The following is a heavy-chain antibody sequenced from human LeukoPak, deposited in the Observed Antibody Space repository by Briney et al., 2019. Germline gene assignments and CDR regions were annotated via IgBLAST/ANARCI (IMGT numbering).Heavy chain of an antibody. CDR2: LFHSGTT. CDR3: ARQGYGRSSFFDH. V-gene: IGHV4-39*01. D-gene: IGHD6-6*01. Sequence: PSETLPLTCTVSGDSVSTNLYYWGWIRQPPGKGLEWIGNLFHSGTTYYNPSLKSRVSISVDTSKNQFSLKLNSVTAADTAVYYCARQGYGRSSFFDHWGQGTLVAVSS. J-gene: IGHJ4*02. CDR1: GDSVSTNLYY.